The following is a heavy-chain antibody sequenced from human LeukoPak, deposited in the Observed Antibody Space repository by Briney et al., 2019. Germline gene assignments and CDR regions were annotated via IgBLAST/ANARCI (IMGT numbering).Heavy chain of an antibody. J-gene: IGHJ5*02. Sequence: SETLSLTCTVSGGSISYDYWSWIRQSPGKRLEWIGYIHYSGATNYSPSLKSRVTISVDTSRNQFSPNLRSVTAADTAVYYCAKIEVGRFDPWGQGTLVTVSS. D-gene: IGHD1-26*01. CDR2: IHYSGAT. V-gene: IGHV4-59*01. CDR1: GGSISYDY. CDR3: AKIEVGRFDP.